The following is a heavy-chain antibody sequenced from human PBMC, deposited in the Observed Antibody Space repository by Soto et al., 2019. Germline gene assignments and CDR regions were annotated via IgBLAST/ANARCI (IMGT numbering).Heavy chain of an antibody. D-gene: IGHD6-19*01. V-gene: IGHV4-4*02. CDR2: VVHWGTS. CDR1: GASISDNNW. J-gene: IGHJ4*02. CDR3: ARHIAGAGTRGFDY. Sequence: QVQLQESGPGLVKPSGTLSLTCAVSGASISDNNWWSWVRQPPGKGLEWIGEVVHWGTSNYNPSLRGRGIISMDRSQKQISLTVSSVTATDSAVYYCARHIAGAGTRGFDYWGQGTLVSVSS.